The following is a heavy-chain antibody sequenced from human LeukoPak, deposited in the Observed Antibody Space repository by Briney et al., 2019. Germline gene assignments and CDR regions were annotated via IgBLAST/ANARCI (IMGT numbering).Heavy chain of an antibody. CDR2: IYHSGTT. D-gene: IGHD1-26*01. V-gene: IGHV4-4*02. CDR3: ARGHRGGGSYSYYYYYMDV. CDR1: GGSISNNNW. J-gene: IGHJ6*03. Sequence: SETLSLTCAVSGGSISNNNWWSWVRQPPGKGLEWIGEIYHSGTTNYNPSLKSRVTISVDKSKNQFSLKLSSVTAADTAVYYCARGHRGGGSYSYYYYYMDVWGKGTTVTVSS.